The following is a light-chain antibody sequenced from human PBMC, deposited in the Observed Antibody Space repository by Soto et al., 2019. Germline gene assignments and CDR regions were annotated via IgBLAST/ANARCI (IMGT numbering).Light chain of an antibody. CDR2: AAS. CDR1: QSISSY. V-gene: IGKV1-39*01. Sequence: DIQLTQSPSSLSAAVGDRVTITCRASQSISSYLNWYQQKPGKVPKLLVYAASSLQSGVPPRFSGSGSGKDFTLTISGLQPEDFATYYCQQSYSTPPWTFGQGTKVEIK. J-gene: IGKJ1*01. CDR3: QQSYSTPPWT.